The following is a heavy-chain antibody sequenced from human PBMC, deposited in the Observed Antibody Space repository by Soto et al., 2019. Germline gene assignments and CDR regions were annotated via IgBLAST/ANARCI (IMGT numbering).Heavy chain of an antibody. CDR2: IGTAGDT. V-gene: IGHV3-13*01. CDR3: ARFKGPPYYYYGMDV. Sequence: GQSLRLSWPPSAFTFSSFYIRWVRQGTGKGLEWVSAIGTAGDTYYPGSVKGRFTISRENAKNSLYLQMNSLRAGDTAVYYCARFKGPPYYYYGMDVWGQGT. CDR1: AFTFSSFY. J-gene: IGHJ6*02.